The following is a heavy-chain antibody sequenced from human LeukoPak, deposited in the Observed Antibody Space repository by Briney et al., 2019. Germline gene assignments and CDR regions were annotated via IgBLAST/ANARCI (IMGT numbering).Heavy chain of an antibody. CDR1: GGSFSGYY. J-gene: IGHJ5*02. CDR3: ARASYYDFWSGPKNWFDP. D-gene: IGHD3-3*01. CDR2: INHSGST. V-gene: IGHV4-34*01. Sequence: SETLSLTCAVYGGSFSGYYWSWIRQPPGKGLEWIGEINHSGSTNYNPSLKSRVTISVDTSKNQFSLKLSSVTAADTAVNYCARASYYDFWSGPKNWFDPWGQGTLVTVSS.